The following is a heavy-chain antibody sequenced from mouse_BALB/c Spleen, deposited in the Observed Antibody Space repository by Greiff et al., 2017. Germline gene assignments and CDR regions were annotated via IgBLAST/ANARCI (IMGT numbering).Heavy chain of an antibody. CDR3: AKAGRGYFDV. V-gene: IGHV14-3*02. Sequence: VQLKESGAELVKPGASVKLSCTASGFNIKDTYMHWVKQRPEQGLEWIGRIDPANGNTKYDPKFQGKATITADTSSNTAYLQLSSLTSEDTAVYYCAKAGRGYFDVWGAGTTVTVSS. J-gene: IGHJ1*01. CDR1: GFNIKDTY. D-gene: IGHD4-1*01. CDR2: IDPANGNT.